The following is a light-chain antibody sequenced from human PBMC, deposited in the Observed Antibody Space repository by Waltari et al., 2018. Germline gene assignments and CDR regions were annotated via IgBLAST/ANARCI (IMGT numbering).Light chain of an antibody. Sequence: EIVMTQSPATLSVSPGERATLPCRASQNVNSDLAWYQQKPGQAPRLLIYGASTRATGIPDRFSGSGSGTEFTLTISSLQSEDFALYYCQQYNNWPPAVTFGPGTKVDIK. CDR3: QQYNNWPPAVT. V-gene: IGKV3-15*01. CDR1: QNVNSD. J-gene: IGKJ3*01. CDR2: GAS.